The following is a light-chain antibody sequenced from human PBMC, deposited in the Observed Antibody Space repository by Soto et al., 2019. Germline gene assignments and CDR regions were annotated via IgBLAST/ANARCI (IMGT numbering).Light chain of an antibody. J-gene: IGLJ1*01. V-gene: IGLV2-14*01. CDR1: SSDVGDNNY. CDR2: DVT. Sequence: QSALTQSASGSGSPGQSITISCTGTSSDVGDNNYVSWYQQHPGKAPKLMIYDVTHRPSGISNRFSGSKSGNTASLTISGLQAEDEADYYCSSYTSSSTLYVFGTGTKLTVL. CDR3: SSYTSSSTLYV.